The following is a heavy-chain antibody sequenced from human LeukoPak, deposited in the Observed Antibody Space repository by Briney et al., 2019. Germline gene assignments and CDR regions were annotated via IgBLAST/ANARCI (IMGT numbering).Heavy chain of an antibody. J-gene: IGHJ4*02. Sequence: ASVKVSRKASGYTFTSYDINWVRQATGQGLEWMGWINTNTGNPTYAQGFTGWFVFSLDTSVSTAYLQISSLKAEDTAVYYCAISLGYCTNGVCYGAFDYWGQGTLVTVSS. V-gene: IGHV7-4-1*02. D-gene: IGHD2-8*01. CDR3: AISLGYCTNGVCYGAFDY. CDR2: INTNTGNP. CDR1: GYTFTSYD.